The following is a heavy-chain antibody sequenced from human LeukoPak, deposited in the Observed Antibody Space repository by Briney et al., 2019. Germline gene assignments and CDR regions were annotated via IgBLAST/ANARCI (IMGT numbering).Heavy chain of an antibody. D-gene: IGHD3-9*01. V-gene: IGHV3-30*18. Sequence: PGGSLRLSCAAPGFTFDDYAMHWVRQAPGKGLEWVAVISYDGSNKYYADSVKGRFTISRDNSKNTLYLQMNSLRAEGTAVYYCAKVFTIFHRYFDYWGQGTLVTVSS. J-gene: IGHJ4*02. CDR2: ISYDGSNK. CDR1: GFTFDDYA. CDR3: AKVFTIFHRYFDY.